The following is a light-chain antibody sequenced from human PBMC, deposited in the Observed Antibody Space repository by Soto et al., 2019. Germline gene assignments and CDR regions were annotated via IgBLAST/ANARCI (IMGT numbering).Light chain of an antibody. CDR3: QQYDTSSWT. CDR2: GAS. CDR1: QSVRSSY. J-gene: IGKJ1*01. V-gene: IGKV3-20*01. Sequence: EIVLTQSPGTLSLSPGERATLSCRASQSVRSSYLAWYQQKPGQAPRLLIYGASNRATGIPDRFSGSGSGTAFTLTISRLEPEDSAVYYCQQYDTSSWTFGQGTKVEIK.